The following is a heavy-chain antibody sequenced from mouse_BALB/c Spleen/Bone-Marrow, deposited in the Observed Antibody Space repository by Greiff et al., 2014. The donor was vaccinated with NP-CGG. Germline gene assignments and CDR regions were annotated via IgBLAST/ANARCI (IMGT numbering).Heavy chain of an antibody. D-gene: IGHD3-2*01. CDR1: GFNIKDTY. V-gene: IGHV14-3*02. Sequence: EVQLQQSGAELVKPGASVKLSCTASGFNIKDTYMHWVKQRPEQGLEWIGRIDPANGNTKYDPKFQGKATITADTSSNTAYLQPSSLKSEDTAVYYCATDSSGYLDYWGQGTTLTVSS. CDR2: IDPANGNT. CDR3: ATDSSGYLDY. J-gene: IGHJ2*01.